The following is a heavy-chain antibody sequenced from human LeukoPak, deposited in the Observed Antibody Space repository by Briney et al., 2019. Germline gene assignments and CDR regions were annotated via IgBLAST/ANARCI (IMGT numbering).Heavy chain of an antibody. CDR1: GYSISSGYY. Sequence: SGTLSLTCAVSGYSISSGYYWGWIRQPPGKGLEWIGSIYHSGSTYYNPSPKSRVTISVDTSKNQFSLKLSSVTAADTAVYYCARQEYCSGGSCYHFDYWGQGTLVTVSS. D-gene: IGHD2-15*01. CDR3: ARQEYCSGGSCYHFDY. CDR2: IYHSGST. V-gene: IGHV4-38-2*01. J-gene: IGHJ4*02.